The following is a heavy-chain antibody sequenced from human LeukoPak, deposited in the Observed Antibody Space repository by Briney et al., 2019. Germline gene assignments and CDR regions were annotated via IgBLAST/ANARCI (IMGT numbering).Heavy chain of an antibody. CDR3: AREVERRYYYYYYMDV. CDR1: GGTFSSYA. Sequence: SVKVSCKASGGTFSSYAISWVRQAPGQGLEWMGRIIPIFGTANYAQKFQGRVTITTDESTSTAYMELSSLRSEDTAVYYCAREVERRYYYYYYMDVWGKGTTVTVPS. D-gene: IGHD1-1*01. V-gene: IGHV1-69*05. CDR2: IIPIFGTA. J-gene: IGHJ6*03.